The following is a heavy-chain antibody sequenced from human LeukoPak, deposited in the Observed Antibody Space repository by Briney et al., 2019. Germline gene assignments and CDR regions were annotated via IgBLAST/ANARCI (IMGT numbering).Heavy chain of an antibody. D-gene: IGHD3-3*01. CDR2: INHSGST. J-gene: IGHJ4*02. V-gene: IGHV4-34*01. CDR3: ARGSPSNYDFWSGYFGRYYFDY. Sequence: SSETLSLTCAVYGGSFSGYYWSWIRQPPGKGLEWIGEINHSGSTNYNPSLKSRVTISVDTSKNQFSLKLSSVTAADTAVYYCARGSPSNYDFWSGYFGRYYFDYWGQGTLVTVSS. CDR1: GGSFSGYY.